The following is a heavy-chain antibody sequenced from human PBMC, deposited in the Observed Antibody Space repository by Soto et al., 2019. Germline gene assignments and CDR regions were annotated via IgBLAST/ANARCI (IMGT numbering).Heavy chain of an antibody. CDR2: IKQDGSEK. J-gene: IGHJ6*02. D-gene: IGHD3-3*01. CDR3: ARGQDVRFLDLDV. V-gene: IGHV3-7*01. Sequence: PGGSLRLSCAASGLTLNNYWMNWVRQAPGKGLEWVANIKQDGSEKYYVDSVKGRVTISRDNAKNSLYLQMNSLRAEDTAVYYCARGQDVRFLDLDVWGQGTTVTVSS. CDR1: GLTLNNYW.